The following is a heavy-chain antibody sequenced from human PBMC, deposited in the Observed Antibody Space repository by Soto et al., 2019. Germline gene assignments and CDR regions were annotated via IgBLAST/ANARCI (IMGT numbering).Heavy chain of an antibody. J-gene: IGHJ4*02. V-gene: IGHV3-23*01. Sequence: EVQLLESGGGLVQPGGSLRLSWAASGFTCSSNAMSWVRQAPGKGLEWVSAISGSGGSTFYADSVKGRFTISRDNSKNTLYLHMNSLRAEDTAVYYCAKDGRGGTWDYWGQGTLVTVSS. CDR2: ISGSGGST. CDR1: GFTCSSNA. CDR3: AKDGRGGTWDY. D-gene: IGHD2-15*01.